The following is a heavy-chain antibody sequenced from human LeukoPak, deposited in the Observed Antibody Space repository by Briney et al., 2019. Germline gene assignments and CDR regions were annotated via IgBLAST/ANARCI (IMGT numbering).Heavy chain of an antibody. CDR3: ARVGGTNFYYYGLDV. Sequence: SETLSLTCAVSGGSISSSNWWSWVRQLPGKGLEWIGEIYHSGSTNYNPSLKSRVTISVDKSKNQFSLKLSSVTAADTAVYYCARVGGTNFYYYGLDVWGQGTTVTVSS. J-gene: IGHJ6*02. CDR1: GGSISSSNW. CDR2: IYHSGST. V-gene: IGHV4-4*02. D-gene: IGHD3-3*01.